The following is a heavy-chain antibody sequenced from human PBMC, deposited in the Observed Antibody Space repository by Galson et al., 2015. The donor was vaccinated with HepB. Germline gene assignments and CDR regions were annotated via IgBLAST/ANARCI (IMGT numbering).Heavy chain of an antibody. D-gene: IGHD7-27*01. CDR2: ISSSSYI. V-gene: IGHV3-21*01. CDR3: ARDPYWVGMRGPGEVAFDI. CDR1: GFTLSSYS. Sequence: SLRLSCAASGFTLSSYSMNWVRQAPGKGLEWVSSISSSSYIYYADSVKGRFTISRDNAKNSLYLQMNSLRAEDTAVYYCARDPYWVGMRGPGEVAFDIWGQGTMVTVSS. J-gene: IGHJ3*02.